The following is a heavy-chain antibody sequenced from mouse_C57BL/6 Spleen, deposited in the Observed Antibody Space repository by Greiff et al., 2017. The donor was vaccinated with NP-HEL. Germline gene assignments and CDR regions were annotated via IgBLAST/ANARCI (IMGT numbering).Heavy chain of an antibody. Sequence: QVQLKQPGAELVRPGSSVKLSCKASGYTFTSYWMHWVKQRPIQGLEWIGNIDPSDSETHYNQKFKDKATLTVDKSSSTAYMQLSSLTSEDSAVYYCARELGPYAMDYWGQGTSVTVSS. J-gene: IGHJ4*01. V-gene: IGHV1-52*01. D-gene: IGHD4-1*01. CDR1: GYTFTSYW. CDR2: IDPSDSET. CDR3: ARELGPYAMDY.